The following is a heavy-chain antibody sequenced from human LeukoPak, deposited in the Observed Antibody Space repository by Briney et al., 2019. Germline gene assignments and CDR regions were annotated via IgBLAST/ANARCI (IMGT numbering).Heavy chain of an antibody. J-gene: IGHJ4*02. CDR3: ARDPESSAFDL. V-gene: IGHV3-7*01. CDR1: GFTFSTYW. Sequence: GGSLRLSCVASGFTFSTYWMSWVRQTPGKGLEFVANIKQDGSVKNYMDSLKGRSTIPRDNAGESLYLEINSLRADDTAVYYCARDPESSAFDLWGQGALVTVSS. CDR2: IKQDGSVK.